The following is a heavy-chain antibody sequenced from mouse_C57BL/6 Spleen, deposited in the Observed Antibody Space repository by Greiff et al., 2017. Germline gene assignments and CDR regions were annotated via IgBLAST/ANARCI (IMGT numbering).Heavy chain of an antibody. CDR1: GYSFTGYY. CDR3: ARAESPGNSHFDD. CDR2: INPSPGGT. V-gene: IGHV1-42*01. Sequence: EVKLEESGPELVKPGASVKISCKASGYSFTGYYMNWVKQSTEKSLEWIGEINPSPGGTTSNQKFKAKATLTVDNSSSTAYMQLKSLTSEDSAVYYGARAESPGNSHFDDWGQGTTLTVSS. D-gene: IGHD2-1*01. J-gene: IGHJ2*01.